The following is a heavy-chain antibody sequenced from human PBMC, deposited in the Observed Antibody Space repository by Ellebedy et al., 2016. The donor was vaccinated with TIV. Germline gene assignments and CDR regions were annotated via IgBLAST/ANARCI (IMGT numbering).Heavy chain of an antibody. J-gene: IGHJ6*02. CDR2: IKGSSGAT. CDR1: GFTFSSYA. D-gene: IGHD2-2*01. V-gene: IGHV3-23*01. CDR3: AKGVVPAAYYYYGMDV. Sequence: GESLKISXAASGFTFSSYAMSWVRQAPGQGLEWVSGIKGSSGATYYADSVKGRFTISRDNSKNTLYLQMNSLRAEDTAVYYCAKGVVPAAYYYYGMDVWGQGTTVTVSS.